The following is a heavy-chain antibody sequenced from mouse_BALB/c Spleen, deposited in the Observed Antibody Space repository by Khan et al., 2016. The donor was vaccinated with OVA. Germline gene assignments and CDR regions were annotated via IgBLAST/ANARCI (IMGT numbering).Heavy chain of an antibody. CDR2: LWGDGNT. CDR3: AKDRGYYAVDY. V-gene: IGHV2-3*01. Sequence: QVQLKESGPGLVAPSQSLSITCTVSGFSLTSYGVSWVRQPPGKGLEWLGVLWGDGNTNFHSALRSRLSISKDNSKSQVFLKLNSLQTDDTATYNCAKDRGYYAVDYWGQGTSVTVSA. CDR1: GFSLTSYG. J-gene: IGHJ4*01.